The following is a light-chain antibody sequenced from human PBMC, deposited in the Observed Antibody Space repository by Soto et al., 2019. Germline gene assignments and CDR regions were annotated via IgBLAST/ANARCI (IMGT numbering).Light chain of an antibody. CDR3: MIWPSNAVV. CDR2: YYSDSDK. V-gene: IGLV5-37*01. J-gene: IGLJ2*01. Sequence: QPVLTQPPSSSASPGESARLTCTLPSDINVGSYNIYWYQQKPGSPPRYLLYYYSDSDKGQGSGVPSRFSGSKDASANTGILLISVLQSEDEADYYCMIWPSNAVVFGGGTKLTVL. CDR1: SDINVGSYN.